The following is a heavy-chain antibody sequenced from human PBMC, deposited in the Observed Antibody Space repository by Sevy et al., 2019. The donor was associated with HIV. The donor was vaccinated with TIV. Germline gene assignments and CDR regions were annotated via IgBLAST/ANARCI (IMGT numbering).Heavy chain of an antibody. J-gene: IGHJ4*02. V-gene: IGHV4-34*01. CDR1: GGFLSGYY. CDR3: ARGRGVAVAGTRISY. D-gene: IGHD6-19*01. CDR2: INDSGST. Sequence: SETLSLTCAVYGGFLSGYYWSWIRQPPGKGLEWIGEINDSGSTNYNPALKSRVTISVDTSKNQFSLKLSSVTAADTAVYYCARGRGVAVAGTRISYWGQGSLVTVSS.